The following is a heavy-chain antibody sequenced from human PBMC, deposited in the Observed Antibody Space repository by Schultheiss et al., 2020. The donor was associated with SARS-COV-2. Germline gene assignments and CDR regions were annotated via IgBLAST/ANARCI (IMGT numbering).Heavy chain of an antibody. J-gene: IGHJ4*02. CDR3: ARPLDFWSGYYLDY. CDR1: GFTFSSYA. V-gene: IGHV3-64*04. D-gene: IGHD3-3*01. CDR2: ISSNGGST. Sequence: GGSLRLSCSASGFTFSSYAMHWVRQAPGKGLEYVSAISSNGGSTYYADSVKGRFTISRDNSKNTLYLQMNSLRAEDTAVYYCARPLDFWSGYYLDYWGQGTLVTVSS.